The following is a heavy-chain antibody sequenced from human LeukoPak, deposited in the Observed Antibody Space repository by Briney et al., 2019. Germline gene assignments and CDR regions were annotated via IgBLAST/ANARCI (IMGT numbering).Heavy chain of an antibody. CDR3: AREDSCYSTGWYVVD. CDR1: GFTFSSYG. J-gene: IGHJ4*02. CDR2: IWYDGSSK. D-gene: IGHD6-13*01. Sequence: GGSLRLSCAASGFTFSSYGMHWVRQAPGTGLEWVAVIWYDGSSKYYEDSVKGRFTISRDNSKNTLYLQMNSLRAEDTAVYYCAREDSCYSTGWYVVDWGQGTLVTVSS. V-gene: IGHV3-33*01.